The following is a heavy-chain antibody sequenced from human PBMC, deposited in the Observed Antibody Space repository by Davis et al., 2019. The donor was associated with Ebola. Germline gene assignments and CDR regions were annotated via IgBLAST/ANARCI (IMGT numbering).Heavy chain of an antibody. Sequence: GESLKISCAASGFSFSNTGMSWVRQAPGKGLEWVGRIRSNTGGGTTDYAAPVKGRFTISRDDSINSLYLQMNSLETEDTAVYYCTTYYYGSGSFYLADYWRRGTLVTVSS. CDR1: GFSFSNTG. CDR3: TTYYYGSGSFYLADY. J-gene: IGHJ4*02. V-gene: IGHV3-15*01. D-gene: IGHD3-10*01. CDR2: IRSNTGGGTT.